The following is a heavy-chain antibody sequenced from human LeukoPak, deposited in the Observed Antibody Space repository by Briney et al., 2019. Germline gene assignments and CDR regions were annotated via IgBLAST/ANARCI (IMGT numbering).Heavy chain of an antibody. CDR2: IIPILGIA. CDR3: AREVTAIHGDAFDI. D-gene: IGHD2-21*02. Sequence: SVKVSCKASGCTFSSYAISWVRQAPGQGLEWMGRIIPILGIANYAQKFQGRVTITADKSTSTAYMELSSLRSEDTAVYYCAREVTAIHGDAFDIWGQGTMVTVSS. J-gene: IGHJ3*02. V-gene: IGHV1-69*04. CDR1: GCTFSSYA.